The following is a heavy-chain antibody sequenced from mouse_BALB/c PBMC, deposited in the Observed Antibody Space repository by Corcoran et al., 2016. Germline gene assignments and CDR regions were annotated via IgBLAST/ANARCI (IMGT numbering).Heavy chain of an antibody. CDR1: GYTFTSYV. Sequence: EVQLQQSGPELVKPGASVKMSCKASGYTFTSYVMHWVKQKPGQGLEWIGYINPYNDGTKYNEKFKGKATLTSDKSSSTAYMELSSLTSEDSAVYYCARLGKRYDDGGYAMDYWGQGTSVTVSS. V-gene: IGHV1S136*01. CDR3: ARLGKRYDDGGYAMDY. CDR2: INPYNDGT. D-gene: IGHD2-14*01. J-gene: IGHJ4*01.